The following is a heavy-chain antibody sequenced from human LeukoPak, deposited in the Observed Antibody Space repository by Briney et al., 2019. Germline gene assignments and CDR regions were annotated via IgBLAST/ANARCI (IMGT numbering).Heavy chain of an antibody. J-gene: IGHJ4*02. CDR1: GYSISSGFY. CDR2: IYHSGNT. V-gene: IGHV4-38-2*02. D-gene: IGHD3-10*01. CDR3: VRDRGAAF. Sequence: SETLSLTCTVSGYSISSGFYWGWVRQPPGKGLEWIRSIYHSGNTEHNPSLKSRVALSVDTSKNQFSLKLSSVTAADTAVYYCVRDRGAAFWGQGILVTVSS.